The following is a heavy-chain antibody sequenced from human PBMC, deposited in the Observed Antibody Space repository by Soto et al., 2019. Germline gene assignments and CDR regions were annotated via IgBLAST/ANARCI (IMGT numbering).Heavy chain of an antibody. CDR1: GFTFSRHA. J-gene: IGHJ4*02. Sequence: EVPLSESGGGLVQPGGSLRLSCTASGFTFSRHAMSWVRQAPGKGLEWVSSISASGASIFYADTVKGRFSVYRDNSKNTLYLQMNSLRVEDTAAYYCAKDFGPYVFCSGDCYSYFDSWGQGTLVSVSS. CDR3: AKDFGPYVFCSGDCYSYFDS. CDR2: ISASGASI. D-gene: IGHD2-21*02. V-gene: IGHV3-23*01.